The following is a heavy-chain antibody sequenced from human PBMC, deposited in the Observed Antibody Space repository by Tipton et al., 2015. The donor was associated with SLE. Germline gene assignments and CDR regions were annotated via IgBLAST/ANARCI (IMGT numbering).Heavy chain of an antibody. V-gene: IGHV4-39*07. CDR3: AGAWCSSTSFPFGY. D-gene: IGHD2-2*01. Sequence: TLSLTCAVYGGSFSSYYWGWIRQPPGKGLESIGSIYYSGSTYYNPSLKSRVTISVDTSKNQFSLKLSSVTAADTAVYYCAGAWCSSTSFPFGYWGQGTLVTVSS. CDR2: IYYSGST. CDR1: GGSFSSYY. J-gene: IGHJ4*02.